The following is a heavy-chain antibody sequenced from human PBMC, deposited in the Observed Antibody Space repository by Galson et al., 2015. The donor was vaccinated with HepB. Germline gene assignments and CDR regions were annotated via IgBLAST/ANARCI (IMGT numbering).Heavy chain of an antibody. V-gene: IGHV4-39*01. CDR3: ARHSSRGSGSYPYPKY. J-gene: IGHJ4*02. Sequence: SETLSLTCTVSGGSISSSSYYWGWIRQPPGKGLEWIGSIYYSGSTYYNPSLKSRVTISVDTSKNQFSLKLSSVTAADTAVYYCARHSSRGSGSYPYPKYWGQGTLVTVSS. CDR1: GGSISSSSYY. CDR2: IYYSGST. D-gene: IGHD3-10*01.